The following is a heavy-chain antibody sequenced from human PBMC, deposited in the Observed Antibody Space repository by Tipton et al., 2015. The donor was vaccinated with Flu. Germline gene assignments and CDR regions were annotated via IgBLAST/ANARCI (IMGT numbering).Heavy chain of an antibody. J-gene: IGHJ4*02. CDR2: IYSGGST. CDR3: ARDPDAYYYDSDDYSFAY. V-gene: IGHV3-53*05. Sequence: SLRLSCGASGFTVRDNHLSWVRQAPGTGLECVSVIYSGGSTYYADSVRGRFTVSRDDSQNTLYLQMNSLRADDTAVYYCARDPDAYYYDSDDYSFAYWGQGTLVTVSS. CDR1: GFTVRDNH. D-gene: IGHD3-22*01.